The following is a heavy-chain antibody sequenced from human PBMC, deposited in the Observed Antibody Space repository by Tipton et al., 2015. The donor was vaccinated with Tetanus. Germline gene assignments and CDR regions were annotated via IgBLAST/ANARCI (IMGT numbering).Heavy chain of an antibody. CDR3: ARLPKHYSASGTT. V-gene: IGHV5-51*01. J-gene: IGHJ5*02. CDR1: GHNSRSYW. Sequence: QLVQSGAEVYKPGESLKISCKVSGHNSRSYWINWVRQVPGKGLEWMGIISPGDSEATYSASFQGQVTISLDKSISTAYLQWSSLRDSDTAIYFCARLPKHYSASGTTWGQGTLVTVSS. D-gene: IGHD3-10*01. CDR2: ISPGDSEA.